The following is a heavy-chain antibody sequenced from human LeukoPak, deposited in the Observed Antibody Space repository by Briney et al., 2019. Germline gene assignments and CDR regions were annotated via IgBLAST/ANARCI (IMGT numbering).Heavy chain of an antibody. CDR3: ARDDAGYYDFWSGPYGMDV. D-gene: IGHD3-3*01. Sequence: PGGSLRPSCAASGFTFSSYGMHWVRQAPGKGLEWVAVIWYDGSNKYYADSVKGRFTISRDNSKNTLYLQMNSLRAEDTAVYYCARDDAGYYDFWSGPYGMDVWGQGTTVTVSS. CDR1: GFTFSSYG. J-gene: IGHJ6*02. CDR2: IWYDGSNK. V-gene: IGHV3-33*01.